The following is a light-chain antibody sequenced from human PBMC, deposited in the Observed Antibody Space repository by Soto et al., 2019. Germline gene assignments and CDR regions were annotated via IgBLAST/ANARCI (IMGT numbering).Light chain of an antibody. CDR1: ETVSDSQ. CDR2: GAS. V-gene: IGKV3-20*01. CDR3: QQYGSSPIT. Sequence: EIVLTQSPDTLSLSPGERATLSCRTSETVSDSQLAWYQQKPGQAPRLLIYGASSRATGIPDRFSGSGSGTDFTLTISRLEPEDFAVYYCQQYGSSPITFGQGTRLEIK. J-gene: IGKJ5*01.